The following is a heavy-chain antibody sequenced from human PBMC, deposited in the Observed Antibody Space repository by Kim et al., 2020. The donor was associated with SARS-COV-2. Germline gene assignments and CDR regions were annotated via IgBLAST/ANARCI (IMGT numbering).Heavy chain of an antibody. CDR2: ISYDGSNK. D-gene: IGHD5-12*01. CDR3: ANSPPAPDSGYDYRRLGYYYYGMDV. V-gene: IGHV3-30*18. Sequence: GGSLRLSCAASGFTFSSYGMHWVRQAPGKGLEWVAVISYDGSNKYYADSVKGRFTISRDNSKNTLYLQMNSLRAEDTAVYYCANSPPAPDSGYDYRRLGYYYYGMDVWGQGTTVTVSS. CDR1: GFTFSSYG. J-gene: IGHJ6*02.